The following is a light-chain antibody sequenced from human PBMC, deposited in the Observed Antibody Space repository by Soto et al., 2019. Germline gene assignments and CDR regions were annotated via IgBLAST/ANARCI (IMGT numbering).Light chain of an antibody. CDR3: QQYNDWPLT. J-gene: IGKJ1*01. CDR1: QSVSST. V-gene: IGKV3D-15*01. Sequence: EIVLTQSPGTLSLSPGERATLSCRASQSVSSTFLAWYQQKPGQAPRLLIFGVSNRATGIPDRFSGSGSGTEFTLTISSLQSEDFALYYCQQYNDWPLTFGQGTKVDIK. CDR2: GVS.